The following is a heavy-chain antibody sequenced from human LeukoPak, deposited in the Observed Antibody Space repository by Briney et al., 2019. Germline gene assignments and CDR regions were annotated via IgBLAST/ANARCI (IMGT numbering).Heavy chain of an antibody. CDR1: GFTFSSYS. CDR2: ISWDGNIE. J-gene: IGHJ5*02. V-gene: IGHV3-30*03. CDR3: ARNPERKYWFDP. Sequence: GGSLRLSCAASGFTFSSYSMNWVRQAPXXXXXWVAFISWDGNIEHYADSVKGRFTISRDNPKNTLYLHLDNLRADDTAMYYCARNPERKYWFDPWGQGSLVTVSS.